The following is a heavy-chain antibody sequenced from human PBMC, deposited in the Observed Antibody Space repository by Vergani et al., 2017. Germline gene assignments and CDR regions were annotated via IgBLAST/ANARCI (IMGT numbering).Heavy chain of an antibody. Sequence: VQLLESGGGLVQPGGSLRLSCAASGFTFSSYAMSWVRQAPGKGLEWVSAISGSGGSTYYADSVKGRFTISRDNSKNTLYLQMNSLRAEDTAVYYCANPYGDYDSDYYYYGMDVWGQGTTVTVSS. CDR3: ANPYGDYDSDYYYYGMDV. CDR1: GFTFSSYA. V-gene: IGHV3-23*01. D-gene: IGHD4-17*01. CDR2: ISGSGGST. J-gene: IGHJ6*02.